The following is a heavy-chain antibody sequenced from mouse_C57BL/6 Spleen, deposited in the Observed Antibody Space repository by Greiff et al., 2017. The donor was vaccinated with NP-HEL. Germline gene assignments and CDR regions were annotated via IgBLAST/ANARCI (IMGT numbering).Heavy chain of an antibody. Sequence: QVQLKQPGAELVRPGTSVKLSCKASGYTFTSYWMHWVKQRPGQGLEWIGVIDPSDSYTNYNQKFKGKATLTVDTSSSTAYMQLSSLTSEDSAVYYCASPLYYGSSYGVWGTGTTVTVSS. CDR1: GYTFTSYW. V-gene: IGHV1-59*01. CDR3: ASPLYYGSSYGV. CDR2: IDPSDSYT. D-gene: IGHD1-1*01. J-gene: IGHJ1*03.